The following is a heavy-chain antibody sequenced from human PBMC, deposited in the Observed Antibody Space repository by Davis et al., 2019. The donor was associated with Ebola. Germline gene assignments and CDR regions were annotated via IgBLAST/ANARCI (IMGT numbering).Heavy chain of an antibody. V-gene: IGHV1-8*01. D-gene: IGHD3-10*01. Sequence: ASVKVSCKASGYTFTSYDINWVRQATGQGLEWMGWMNPNSGNTGYAQKFQGRITMTRNTSISTAYMELSSLRSDDTAVYYCARAPTWSEINYYCLDYWGQGTLVTVSS. CDR2: MNPNSGNT. J-gene: IGHJ4*02. CDR3: ARAPTWSEINYYCLDY. CDR1: GYTFTSYD.